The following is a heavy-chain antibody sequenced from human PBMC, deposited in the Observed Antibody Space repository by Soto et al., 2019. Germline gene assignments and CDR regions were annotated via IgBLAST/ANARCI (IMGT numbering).Heavy chain of an antibody. CDR1: GYSFTSYW. CDR2: IYPGDSDT. Sequence: GESLKISCKGSGYSFTSYWIGWVRQMPGKGLEWMGIIYPGDSDTRYSPSFRGQVTISADKSISTAYLQWSSLKASDTAMYYCARCYCSSTSCYSDYYYYGMDVWGQGTTVTAP. J-gene: IGHJ6*02. CDR3: ARCYCSSTSCYSDYYYYGMDV. D-gene: IGHD2-2*02. V-gene: IGHV5-51*01.